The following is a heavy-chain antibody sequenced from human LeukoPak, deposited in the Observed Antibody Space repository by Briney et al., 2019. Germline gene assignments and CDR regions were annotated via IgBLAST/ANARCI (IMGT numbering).Heavy chain of an antibody. CDR2: IYYSGST. J-gene: IGHJ5*02. Sequence: SETLSLTCTVSGVSISSISYYWGWIRQPPGKGLEWIGYIYYSGSTNYNPSLKSRVTISVDTSKNQFSLKLSSVTAADTAVYYCARDLWGRGYSLSWGQGTLVTVSS. CDR1: GVSISSISYY. V-gene: IGHV4-61*01. D-gene: IGHD5-18*01. CDR3: ARDLWGRGYSLS.